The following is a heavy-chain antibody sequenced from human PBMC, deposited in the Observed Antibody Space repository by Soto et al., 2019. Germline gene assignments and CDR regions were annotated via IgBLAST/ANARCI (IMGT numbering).Heavy chain of an antibody. CDR3: ARGITAEDDYYYYGMDV. Sequence: GASVKVSCKASGGTFSSYAISWVRQAPGQEFEWIGGIIPIFGTANYAQKFQGRVTITADESTSTAYMELSSLRSEDTAVYFCARGITAEDDYYYYGMDVWGQGTTVTVSS. V-gene: IGHV1-69*01. CDR1: GGTFSSYA. J-gene: IGHJ6*02. CDR2: IIPIFGTA.